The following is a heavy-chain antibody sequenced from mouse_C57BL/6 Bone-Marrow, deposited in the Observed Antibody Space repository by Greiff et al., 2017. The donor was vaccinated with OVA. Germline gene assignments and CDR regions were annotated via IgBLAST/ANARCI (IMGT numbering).Heavy chain of an antibody. CDR2: ISYSGST. CDR1: GYSITSGYD. CDR3: AREDYDSAWFAY. J-gene: IGHJ3*01. Sequence: EVQLQESGPGMVKPSQSLSLTCTVTGYSITSGYDWHWIRHFPGNKLEWMGYISYSGSTNYNPSLKSRISITHDTSKNHFFLKVNSVTTEDTATYYCAREDYDSAWFAYWGQGTLVTVSA. D-gene: IGHD2-4*01. V-gene: IGHV3-1*01.